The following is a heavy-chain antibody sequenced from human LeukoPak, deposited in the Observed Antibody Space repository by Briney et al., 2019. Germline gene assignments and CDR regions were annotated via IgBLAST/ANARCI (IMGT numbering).Heavy chain of an antibody. V-gene: IGHV4-39*01. CDR2: INYSGNT. CDR3: ARLSYGIYGNFFFDQ. D-gene: IGHD4-17*01. Sequence: SETLSLTCAVSGGSISDSSYYWGWIRRPPGKGLEWFGTINYSGNTYHNPSLKSRVTLSVDASKNQFSLMVTSVTAADTAVYYCARLSYGIYGNFFFDQWGQGTLVAVSS. CDR1: GGSISDSSYY. J-gene: IGHJ4*02.